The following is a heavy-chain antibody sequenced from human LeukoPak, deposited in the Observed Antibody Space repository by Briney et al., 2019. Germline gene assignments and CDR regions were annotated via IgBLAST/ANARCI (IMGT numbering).Heavy chain of an antibody. D-gene: IGHD3-10*01. CDR3: AGGAYYGSGSGDYYYYGMDV. CDR1: GYTFTSYG. J-gene: IGHJ6*02. V-gene: IGHV1-18*01. Sequence: ASVKVSCKASGYTFTSYGISWARQAPGQGLEWMGWISAYNGNTNYAQKLQGRVTMTTDTSTSTAYMELRSLRSDDTAVYYCAGGAYYGSGSGDYYYYGMDVWGQGTTVTVSS. CDR2: ISAYNGNT.